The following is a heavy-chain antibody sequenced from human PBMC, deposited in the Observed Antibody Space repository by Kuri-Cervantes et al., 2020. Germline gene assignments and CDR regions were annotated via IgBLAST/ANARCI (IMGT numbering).Heavy chain of an antibody. J-gene: IGHJ4*02. CDR2: IKQDGSEK. V-gene: IGHV3-7*01. Sequence: GESLKISCAASGFTFSSYWMSWVRQAPGKGLEWVANIKQDGSEKCYVDSVKGRFTISRDNAKNSLYLQMDSLRDEDTAVYYCARDAGYHYDRFGYWGQGTLVTVSS. CDR3: ARDAGYHYDRFGY. CDR1: GFTFSSYW. D-gene: IGHD3-16*01.